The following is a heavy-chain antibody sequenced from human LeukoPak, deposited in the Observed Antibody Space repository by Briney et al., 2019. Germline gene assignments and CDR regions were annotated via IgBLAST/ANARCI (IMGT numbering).Heavy chain of an antibody. D-gene: IGHD1-26*01. CDR2: IYTSGST. V-gene: IGHV4-61*02. CDR3: ARGGADGPLYYYGMDV. CDR1: GGSISSGSYY. Sequence: PSQTLSLTCTVSGGSISSGSYYWSWIRQPAGKGLEWIGRIYTSGSTNYNPSLKSRVTISVDTSKNQFSLKLSSVTAADTAVYYCARGGADGPLYYYGMDVWGQGTTVTVSS. J-gene: IGHJ6*02.